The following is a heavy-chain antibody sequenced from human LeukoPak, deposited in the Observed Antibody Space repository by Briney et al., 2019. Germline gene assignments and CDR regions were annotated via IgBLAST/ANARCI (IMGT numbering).Heavy chain of an antibody. Sequence: PGGSLRLSCAASEFTFSSYAMSWVRQAPGKGLEWVSAISGSGGTTYYADSVKGRFTISRDNFKNTLFLQMSSLRAEDTAIYYCAKKTSYHFDYWGQGALVTVSS. D-gene: IGHD2-2*01. J-gene: IGHJ4*02. CDR1: EFTFSSYA. CDR3: AKKTSYHFDY. CDR2: ISGSGGTT. V-gene: IGHV3-23*01.